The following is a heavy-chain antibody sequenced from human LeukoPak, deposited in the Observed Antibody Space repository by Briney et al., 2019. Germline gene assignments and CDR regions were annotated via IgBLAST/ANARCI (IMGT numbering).Heavy chain of an antibody. V-gene: IGHV4-59*01. CDR3: ARAPSVGATSYFDY. D-gene: IGHD1-26*01. CDR2: IYYSGST. J-gene: IGHJ4*02. CDR1: GGSISSYY. Sequence: PSETLSLTCTVSGGSISSYYWIWIRQPPGKGLEWIGYIYYSGSTNYNPSLKSRVTISVDTSKNQFSLKLSSVTAADTAVYYCARAPSVGATSYFDYWGQGTLVTVSS.